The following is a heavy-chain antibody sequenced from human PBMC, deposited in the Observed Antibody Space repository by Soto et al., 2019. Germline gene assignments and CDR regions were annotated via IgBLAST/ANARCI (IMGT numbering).Heavy chain of an antibody. CDR2: INHSGST. V-gene: IGHV4-34*01. J-gene: IGHJ6*02. CDR3: ARDGMVRGPQNYYGMDV. Sequence: SEPLSLTCAVYGGSFSGYYWSWIRQPPGKGLEWIGEINHSGSTNYNPSLKSRVTISVDTSKNQFSLKLSSVTAADTAVYYCARDGMVRGPQNYYGMDVWGQGTTVTVSS. D-gene: IGHD3-10*01. CDR1: GGSFSGYY.